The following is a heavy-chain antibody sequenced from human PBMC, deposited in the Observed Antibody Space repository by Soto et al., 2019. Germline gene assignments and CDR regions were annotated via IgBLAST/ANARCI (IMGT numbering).Heavy chain of an antibody. Sequence: PVGSLRLSCAASGFTFDDYGMSWVRQAPGKGLEWVSGINWNGGSTGYADSVKGRFTISRDNAKNSLYLQMNSLRAEGTALYHCARISGPTYYYYMDVWGKGTTVTRLL. CDR1: GFTFDDYG. J-gene: IGHJ6*03. V-gene: IGHV3-20*01. CDR2: INWNGGST. D-gene: IGHD5-12*01. CDR3: ARISGPTYYYYMDV.